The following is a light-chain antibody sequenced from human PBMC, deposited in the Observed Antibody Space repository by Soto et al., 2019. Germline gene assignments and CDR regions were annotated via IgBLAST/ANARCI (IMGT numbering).Light chain of an antibody. CDR3: QQYHNWPPIT. CDR2: GAF. CDR1: QSVSSD. V-gene: IGKV3-15*01. Sequence: EIVMTQSPVTLSVSPGERATLSCRASQSVSSDLAWYQQKPGQAPRLLIYGAFNRATGVPVGFSGSGSGTEFTLTISSLQSEDSAVYYCQQYHNWPPITFGQGTRLEIK. J-gene: IGKJ5*01.